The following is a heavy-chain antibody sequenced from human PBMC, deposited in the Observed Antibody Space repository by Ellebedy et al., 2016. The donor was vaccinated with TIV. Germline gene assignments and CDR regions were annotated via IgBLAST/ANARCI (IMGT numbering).Heavy chain of an antibody. J-gene: IGHJ4*02. CDR2: IYYSGST. V-gene: IGHV4-59*01. CDR3: ARSSGWDRFDY. CDR1: GGSISSYY. Sequence: MPLETLSLTCTVSGGSISSYYWSWIRQSPGKGLEWIGYIYYSGSTNCNPSLKSRVTISVDTSKNQFSLKLNSVTAADTAVYYCARSSGWDRFDYWGQGTLVTVSS. D-gene: IGHD6-19*01.